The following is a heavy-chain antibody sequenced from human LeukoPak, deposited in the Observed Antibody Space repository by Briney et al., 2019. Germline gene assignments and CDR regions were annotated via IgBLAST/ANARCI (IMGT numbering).Heavy chain of an antibody. CDR3: ARVNDIVVVPAAIAFGY. Sequence: GASVKVSCKASGYTFTGFYMHWVRQAPGQGLEWMGWINPNSGGTNYAQKFQGRVTMTRDTSISTAYMELSRLRSDDTAVYYCARVNDIVVVPAAIAFGYWGQGTLVTVSS. V-gene: IGHV1-2*02. CDR1: GYTFTGFY. J-gene: IGHJ4*02. CDR2: INPNSGGT. D-gene: IGHD2-2*01.